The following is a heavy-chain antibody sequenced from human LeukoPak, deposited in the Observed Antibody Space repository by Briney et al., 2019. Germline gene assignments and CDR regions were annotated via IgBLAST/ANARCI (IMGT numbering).Heavy chain of an antibody. CDR1: GFTVSAGY. CDR2: INSDGST. J-gene: IGHJ4*02. D-gene: IGHD3-10*01. CDR3: VRAESRLVRGDVYYFDY. V-gene: IGHV3-66*01. Sequence: GGSLRLSCAASGFTVSAGYMNWVRQAPGKGLEWVSIINSDGSTYYADSVKGRFTMSRDNSKNTLFLQMRSLRAEDTAVYYCVRAESRLVRGDVYYFDYWGQGTLVTVSS.